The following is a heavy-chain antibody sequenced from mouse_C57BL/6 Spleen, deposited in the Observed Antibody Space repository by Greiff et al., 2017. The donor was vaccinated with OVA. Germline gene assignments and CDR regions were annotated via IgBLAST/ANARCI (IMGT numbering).Heavy chain of an antibody. CDR3: ARDGYDYDAWFAY. J-gene: IGHJ3*01. D-gene: IGHD2-4*01. V-gene: IGHV3-6*01. CDR1: GYSITSGYY. CDR2: ISYDGSN. Sequence: DVQLQESGPGLVKPSQSLSLTCSVTGYSITSGYYWNWIRQFPGNKLEWMGYISYDGSNNYNPSLKNRISITRDTSKNQFFLKLNSVTTEDTATYYCARDGYDYDAWFAYWGQGTLVTVSA.